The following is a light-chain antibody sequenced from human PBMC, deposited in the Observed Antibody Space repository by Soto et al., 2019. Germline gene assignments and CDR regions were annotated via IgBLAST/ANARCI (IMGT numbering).Light chain of an antibody. CDR1: QSVGSN. CDR3: QQHNYWPS. J-gene: IGKJ2*01. Sequence: EIVMTQSPATLSVSPGERATLSCRASQSVGSNLAWFQQKPGQAPRLLVYGASTRATGVPGRFSGSGSGTEFTLTITSLQSEDFAVYYCQQHNYWPSFGQGTTLEIK. V-gene: IGKV3-15*01. CDR2: GAS.